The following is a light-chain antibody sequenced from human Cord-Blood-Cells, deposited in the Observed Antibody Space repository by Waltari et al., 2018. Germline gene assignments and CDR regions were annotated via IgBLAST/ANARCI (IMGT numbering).Light chain of an antibody. V-gene: IGLV1-44*01. Sequence: QSVLTQPPSASGTPGQRVTISCSGSSSNIGSNTVNWYQQLPGTAPKLLLYSNNQRPSGVPDRFSGSKSGSSASLAISGLQSEDEADYYCAAWDDSLTGWVFGGGTKLTVL. CDR1: SSNIGSNT. CDR3: AAWDDSLTGWV. J-gene: IGLJ3*02. CDR2: SNN.